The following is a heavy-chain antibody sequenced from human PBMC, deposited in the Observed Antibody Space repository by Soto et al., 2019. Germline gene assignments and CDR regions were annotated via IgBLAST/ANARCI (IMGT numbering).Heavy chain of an antibody. V-gene: IGHV4-59*01. CDR3: ARVYYDILSVPYYFDY. CDR2: IYYSGST. CDR1: GGSISSYY. D-gene: IGHD3-9*01. Sequence: SETLSLTCTVSGGSISSYYWSWIRQSPGKGLEWIGYIYYSGSTNYNPSLKSRVTISVDTSKNQFSLKLSSVTAADTAVYYCARVYYDILSVPYYFDYWGQGTVVTVTS. J-gene: IGHJ4*02.